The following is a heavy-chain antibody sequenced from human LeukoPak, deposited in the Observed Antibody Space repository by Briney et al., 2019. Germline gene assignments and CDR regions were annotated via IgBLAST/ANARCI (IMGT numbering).Heavy chain of an antibody. D-gene: IGHD3-22*01. V-gene: IGHV1-2*02. CDR2: ISPNSGGT. J-gene: IGHJ4*02. CDR3: ASGLIDSGSYALDY. Sequence: ASVKVSCKASGYTFTAYFMHWVRQAPGQGLEWMGWISPNSGGTNYAQNFQGRVTMTRDTSISTAYMELSRLRSDDTAVYYCASGLIDSGSYALDYWGQGTLVTVSS. CDR1: GYTFTAYF.